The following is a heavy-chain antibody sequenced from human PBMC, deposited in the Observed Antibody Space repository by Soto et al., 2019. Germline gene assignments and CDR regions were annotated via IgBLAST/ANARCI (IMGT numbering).Heavy chain of an antibody. CDR2: INHSGST. CDR3: ARAPDLSSSGYYYGMDV. D-gene: IGHD6-6*01. CDR1: GGSFSGDY. J-gene: IGHJ6*02. Sequence: SETLSLTCAVYGGSFSGDYWSWIRQPPGKGLEWIGEINHSGSTNYNPSRKSRVTISVDTSKNQFSLKLSSVTAADTAVYYCARAPDLSSSGYYYGMDVWGQGTTV. V-gene: IGHV4-34*01.